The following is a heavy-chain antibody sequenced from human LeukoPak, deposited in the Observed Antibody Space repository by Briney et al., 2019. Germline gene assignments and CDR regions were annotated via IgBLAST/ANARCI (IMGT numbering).Heavy chain of an antibody. CDR3: ARGQHVFDY. Sequence: GGSLRLSCAASGFTFSNYWMSWVRQAPGKGLEWVTNIKQDGSEKYYVDSVKGRFTISRDNAKNSLYLQMNSLRAEDTAVYYCARGQHVFDYWGQGTLVTVSS. CDR2: IKQDGSEK. J-gene: IGHJ4*02. D-gene: IGHD6-6*01. CDR1: GFTFSNYW. V-gene: IGHV3-7*01.